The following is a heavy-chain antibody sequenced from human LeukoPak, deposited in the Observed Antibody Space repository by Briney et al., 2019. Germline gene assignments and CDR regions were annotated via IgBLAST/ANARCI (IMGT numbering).Heavy chain of an antibody. Sequence: GGSLRLSCAASGFTFSSYGMHWVRQAPGKGLEWVAFIRYDGSNKYYADSAKGRFTISRDNSKNTLYLQMNSLRAEDTAVYYCAKDRGSGIKHFDPWGQGTLVTVSS. V-gene: IGHV3-30*02. CDR2: IRYDGSNK. D-gene: IGHD3-10*01. CDR3: AKDRGSGIKHFDP. J-gene: IGHJ5*02. CDR1: GFTFSSYG.